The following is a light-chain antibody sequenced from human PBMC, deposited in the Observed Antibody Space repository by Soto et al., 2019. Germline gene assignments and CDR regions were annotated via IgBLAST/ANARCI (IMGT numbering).Light chain of an antibody. CDR2: DAS. Sequence: EVVMTQSPATLSVSPGERVTFSCRASQSVTTNLAWYQHKPGQSPRLLISDASTGASGIPPSFSGSGSGTEFTIIIDSMQSADFAVYYCQQYDRWPVTVGGGTKL. V-gene: IGKV3-15*01. J-gene: IGKJ4*01. CDR1: QSVTTN. CDR3: QQYDRWPVT.